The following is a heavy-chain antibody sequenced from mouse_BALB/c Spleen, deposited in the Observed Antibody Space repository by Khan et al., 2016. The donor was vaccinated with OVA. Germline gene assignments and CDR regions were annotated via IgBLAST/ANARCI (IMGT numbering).Heavy chain of an antibody. CDR2: IYPGTDNS. Sequence: QMQLEESGAELVRPGASVKLSCKTSGYTFTNYWIHWVKQRSGQGLEWIARIYPGTDNSYYNGKLKDRATLTADKSSSTVYMQLSSLKSEDSAVYFCAREEALYYFDYWGQGTTLTVSS. D-gene: IGHD3-2*02. J-gene: IGHJ2*01. CDR1: GYTFTNYW. CDR3: AREEALYYFDY. V-gene: IGHV1-76*01.